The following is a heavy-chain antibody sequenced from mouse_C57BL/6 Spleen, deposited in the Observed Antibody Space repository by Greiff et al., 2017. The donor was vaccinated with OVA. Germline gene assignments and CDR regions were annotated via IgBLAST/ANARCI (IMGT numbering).Heavy chain of an antibody. D-gene: IGHD4-1*01. J-gene: IGHJ4*01. Sequence: VKLMESGPELVKPGASVKISCKASGYAFSSSWMNWVKQRPGKGLEWIGRIYPGDGDTNYNGKFKGKATLTADKSSSTAYMQLSSLTSEDSAVYFCATKLGYYAMDYWGQGTSVTVSS. V-gene: IGHV1-82*01. CDR3: ATKLGYYAMDY. CDR2: IYPGDGDT. CDR1: GYAFSSSW.